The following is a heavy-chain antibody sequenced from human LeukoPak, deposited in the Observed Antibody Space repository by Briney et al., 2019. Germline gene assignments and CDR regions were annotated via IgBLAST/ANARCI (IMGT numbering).Heavy chain of an antibody. CDR3: ARLSRTPDYYGSGGYFYLGY. CDR1: RYTFSSYD. J-gene: IGHJ4*02. CDR2: MNRNTGNT. V-gene: IGHV1-8*01. D-gene: IGHD3-22*01. Sequence: VASVRVSCKGYRYTFSSYDINWVRQAPGQGLEWMSWMNRNTGNTDYAATVQGRVTMTRDTSISTAYMELRGLRSEDTAVYYCARLSRTPDYYGSGGYFYLGYWGQGTRVTVSS.